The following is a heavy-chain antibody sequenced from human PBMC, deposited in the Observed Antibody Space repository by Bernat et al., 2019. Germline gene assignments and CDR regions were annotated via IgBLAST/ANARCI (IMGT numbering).Heavy chain of an antibody. D-gene: IGHD5-18*01. CDR3: AIHSSFDY. V-gene: IGHV3-48*01. Sequence: EVQLVESGGGLVQPGGSLRLSCAASGFTFSSYSMNWVRQAPGKGLEWVSYISSSSTIYYADSVKGRFTISRDNAKNSLYLQMNSLRAEDTAVYYCAIHSSFDYWGQGTLVTVSS. CDR1: GFTFSSYS. J-gene: IGHJ4*02. CDR2: ISSSSTI.